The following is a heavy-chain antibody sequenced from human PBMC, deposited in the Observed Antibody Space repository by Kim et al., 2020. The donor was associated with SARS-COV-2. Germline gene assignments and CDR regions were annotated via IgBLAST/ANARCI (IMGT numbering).Heavy chain of an antibody. J-gene: IGHJ4*02. Sequence: SETLSLTCTVSGGSISSSSYYWGWIRQPPGKGLEWIGSIYYSGSTYYNPSLKSRVTISVDTSKNQFSLKLSSVTAADTAVYYCARPDPSRLLWFGELSNFDYWGQGTLVTVSS. CDR2: IYYSGST. CDR3: ARPDPSRLLWFGELSNFDY. D-gene: IGHD3-10*01. CDR1: GGSISSSSYY. V-gene: IGHV4-39*01.